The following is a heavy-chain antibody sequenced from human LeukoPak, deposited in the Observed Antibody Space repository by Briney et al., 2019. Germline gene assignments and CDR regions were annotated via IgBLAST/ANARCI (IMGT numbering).Heavy chain of an antibody. D-gene: IGHD1-26*01. Sequence: ASVKVSCKASGYTFTGYYMHWVRQAPGQGLEWMGWINPNSGGTNHAQKFQGRVTMTRDTSISTAYMELSRLRSDDTAVYYCARGPLVPSEPGILDGYWGQGTLVTVSS. CDR3: ARGPLVPSEPGILDGY. V-gene: IGHV1-2*02. CDR2: INPNSGGT. J-gene: IGHJ4*02. CDR1: GYTFTGYY.